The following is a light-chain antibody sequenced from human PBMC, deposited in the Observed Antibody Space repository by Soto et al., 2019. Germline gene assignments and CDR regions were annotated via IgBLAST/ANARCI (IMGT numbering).Light chain of an antibody. CDR3: LRYNAFPPP. Sequence: DIQMTQSPSTLSASVGDRVTITCRASQSMNDWLAWYQQKPGKAPKVLIYDASSLQSGVPSRFSGSGSGTEFTLTIDSLQPDDVATYYCLRYNAFPPPFGHGPKVDIK. CDR2: DAS. J-gene: IGKJ1*01. CDR1: QSMNDW. V-gene: IGKV1-5*01.